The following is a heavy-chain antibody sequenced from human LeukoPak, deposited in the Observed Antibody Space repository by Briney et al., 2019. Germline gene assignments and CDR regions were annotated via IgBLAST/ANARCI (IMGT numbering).Heavy chain of an antibody. Sequence: PSETLSLTCTVSGGSISSYYWSWIRQPPGKGLEWIGYIYYSGSTNYNPSLKSRDTISVDTSKNQFSLKLSSVTAADTAVYYCARGRPGELDYWGQGTLVTVSS. V-gene: IGHV4-59*01. J-gene: IGHJ4*02. CDR2: IYYSGST. D-gene: IGHD7-27*01. CDR1: GGSISSYY. CDR3: ARGRPGELDY.